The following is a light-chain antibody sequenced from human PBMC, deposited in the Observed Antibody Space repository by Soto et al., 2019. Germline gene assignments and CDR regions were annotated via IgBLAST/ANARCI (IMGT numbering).Light chain of an antibody. J-gene: IGLJ1*01. CDR1: SSDVGSYNR. Sequence: QSVLTQPPSVSGSPGQSVAISCTGTSSDVGSYNRVSWYQQPPGAAPKLMIYEVSNRPSGVPDRFSGSKSGNTASLTISGLQAEVVADSSCTSYKGISTYVFGTGTIVTV. CDR2: EVS. V-gene: IGLV2-18*02. CDR3: TSYKGISTYV.